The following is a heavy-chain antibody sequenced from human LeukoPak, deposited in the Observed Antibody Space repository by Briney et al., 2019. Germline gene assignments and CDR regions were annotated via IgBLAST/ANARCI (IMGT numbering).Heavy chain of an antibody. CDR2: INPNSGGT. J-gene: IGHJ4*02. CDR3: ARVRGVIQIPPFDY. V-gene: IGHV1-2*02. CDR1: GYTFTGYY. D-gene: IGHD3-10*01. Sequence: GASVKVSCKASGYTFTGYYMHWVRQAPGQGLEWMGWINPNSGGTNYAQKFQGRATMTRDTSISTAYMELSRLRSDDTAVYYCARVRGVIQIPPFDYWGQGTLVTVSS.